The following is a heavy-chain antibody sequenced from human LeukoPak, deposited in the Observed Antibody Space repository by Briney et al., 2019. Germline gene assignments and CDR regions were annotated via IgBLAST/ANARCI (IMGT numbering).Heavy chain of an antibody. CDR3: ARGSGSYPPI. D-gene: IGHD1-26*01. J-gene: IGHJ4*02. CDR1: GYTFTSYD. V-gene: IGHV1-8*01. Sequence: EASVEVSCKASGYTFTSYDIDRVRQAPGQGLEWMGWMNPNRSNTDYAQKFQGRVTMTRNTSIITAYMELSSLRSEDTAVYYCARGSGSYPPIWGQGTLVTVSS. CDR2: MNPNRSNT.